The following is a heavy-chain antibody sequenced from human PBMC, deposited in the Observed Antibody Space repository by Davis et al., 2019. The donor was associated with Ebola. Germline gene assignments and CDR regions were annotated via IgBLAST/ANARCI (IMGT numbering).Heavy chain of an antibody. CDR1: GYTLTELS. J-gene: IGHJ4*02. Sequence: AASVKVSCKVSGYTLTELSMHWVRQAPGKGLEWMGGFDPEDGETIYAQKFQGRVTMTEDTSTDTAYMELSSLRSEDTAVYYCAIYYYDSSGYYHYYFDYWGQGTLVTVSS. V-gene: IGHV1-24*01. D-gene: IGHD3-22*01. CDR3: AIYYYDSSGYYHYYFDY. CDR2: FDPEDGET.